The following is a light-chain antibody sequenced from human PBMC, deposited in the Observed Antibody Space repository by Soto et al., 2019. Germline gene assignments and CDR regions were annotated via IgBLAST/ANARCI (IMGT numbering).Light chain of an antibody. CDR1: QGVSSN. J-gene: IGKJ2*01. V-gene: IGKV3-15*01. Sequence: EIVMTQSPATLSVSPGERATLSCRASQGVSSNLAWYQQKPGQAPRLLIYGASTRATGIPARFSGSGSGTAFTLTISSLQSEDFAVYHCQQYNTWPYTFGQGTKLEIK. CDR3: QQYNTWPYT. CDR2: GAS.